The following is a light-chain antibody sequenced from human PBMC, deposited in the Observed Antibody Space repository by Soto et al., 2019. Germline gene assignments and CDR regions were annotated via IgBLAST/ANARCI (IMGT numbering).Light chain of an antibody. V-gene: IGKV3-11*01. J-gene: IGKJ5*01. Sequence: EIVLTQSPGTLSFSPGERATLSCRASQSVRSTSLAWYQKKPGQAPRLLIFNTSNRATGIPARFSGSGSGTDFTLTISGLEPEDFAVYYCQQRTNRPPITFGQGTRLEIK. CDR2: NTS. CDR1: QSVRSTS. CDR3: QQRTNRPPIT.